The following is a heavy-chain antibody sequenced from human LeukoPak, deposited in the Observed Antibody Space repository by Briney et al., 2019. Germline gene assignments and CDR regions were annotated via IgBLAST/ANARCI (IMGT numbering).Heavy chain of an antibody. Sequence: GGSLRLSCAASGFTVSNNYISWVRQAPGKGLEWVAVIYSGGSTKYADSVKARFTISRDNSKNTVYLQMNSLRADDTAVYYCARATLDTWGPGTLVTVSS. CDR1: GFTVSNNY. V-gene: IGHV3-53*01. CDR3: ARATLDT. CDR2: IYSGGST. J-gene: IGHJ5*02.